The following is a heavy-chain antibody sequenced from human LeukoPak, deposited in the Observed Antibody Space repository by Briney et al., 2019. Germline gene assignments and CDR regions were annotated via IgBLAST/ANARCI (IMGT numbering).Heavy chain of an antibody. CDR2: VSSSGST. D-gene: IGHD3-22*01. CDR3: ARGGDSSGSIRSAFDN. V-gene: IGHV3-53*01. Sequence: GGSLRLSCAASGFTVSSNYMSWVRQAPGKGLEWVSVVSSSGSTYYADSVKGRFTISRDNSKNTLYLQMNSLRAEDTAVYYCARGGDSSGSIRSAFDNWGQGTMVTVSS. J-gene: IGHJ3*02. CDR1: GFTVSSNY.